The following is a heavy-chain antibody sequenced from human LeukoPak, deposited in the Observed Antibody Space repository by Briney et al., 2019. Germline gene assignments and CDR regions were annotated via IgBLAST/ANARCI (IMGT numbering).Heavy chain of an antibody. D-gene: IGHD5-18*01. Sequence: PGGSLSLSCAASGFTFSSYGMHWVRQAPGKELEWVAFIRYDGSNKYYADSVKGRFTISRDNSKNTLCLQMNSLRAEDTAVYYCAKEQDTAMAIDYWGQGTLVTVSS. CDR2: IRYDGSNK. V-gene: IGHV3-30*02. J-gene: IGHJ4*02. CDR1: GFTFSSYG. CDR3: AKEQDTAMAIDY.